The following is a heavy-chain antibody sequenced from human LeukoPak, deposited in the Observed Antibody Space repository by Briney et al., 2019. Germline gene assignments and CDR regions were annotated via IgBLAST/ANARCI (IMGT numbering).Heavy chain of an antibody. Sequence: SETLSLTCTVSGGSISSYYWSWIRQPAGKGLEWIGRIYTSGSTNYNPSLKSRVTMSVDTSKNQFSLKLSSVTAADTAVYYCAREPSLDHYDVKNWFDPWGQGTLVTVSS. D-gene: IGHD3-22*01. CDR2: IYTSGST. CDR3: AREPSLDHYDVKNWFDP. J-gene: IGHJ5*02. V-gene: IGHV4-4*07. CDR1: GGSISSYY.